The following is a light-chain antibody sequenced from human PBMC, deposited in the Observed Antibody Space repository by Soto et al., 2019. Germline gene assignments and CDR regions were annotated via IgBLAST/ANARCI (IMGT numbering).Light chain of an antibody. CDR2: GAS. CDR1: LSVSSN. CDR3: QQYNNWSPLT. Sequence: EIVMTQSPATLSVSPGERATLSCRASLSVSSNLAWYQQKPGQAPRLLIYGASTRATGIPGRFSGSGSGTEFTLTISSLPAEDFAVYYWQQYNNWSPLTFGGGTKVEIK. V-gene: IGKV3-15*01. J-gene: IGKJ4*01.